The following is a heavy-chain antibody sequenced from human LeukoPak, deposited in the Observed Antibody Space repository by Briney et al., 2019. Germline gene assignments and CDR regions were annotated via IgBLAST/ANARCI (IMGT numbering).Heavy chain of an antibody. CDR2: INHSGST. V-gene: IGHV4-34*01. CDR1: GGSFSGYY. J-gene: IGHJ4*02. Sequence: SETLSLTCAVYGGSFSGYYWSWIRQPPGKGLEWIGEINHSGSTNYNPSLKSRVTISVDTSKNQFSLKLSSVTAADTAVYYCARGSQDGQVVPAALDYWGQGTLVTVSS. CDR3: ARGSQDGQVVPAALDY. D-gene: IGHD2-2*01.